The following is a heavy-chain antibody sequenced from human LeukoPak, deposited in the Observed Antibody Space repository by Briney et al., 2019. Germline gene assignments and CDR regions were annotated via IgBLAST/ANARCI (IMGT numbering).Heavy chain of an antibody. CDR2: ISDGGGAT. CDR1: GFTFSSYA. CDR3: AGAFSGWSPKF. J-gene: IGHJ4*02. V-gene: IGHV3-23*01. D-gene: IGHD6-19*01. Sequence: GGSLRLSCAASGFTFSSYAMTWVRQAPGKGLEWVSGISDGGGATYYADSVKGRFTLSRDNSKNTLHLQMNSLRADDTAVYYCAGAFSGWSPKFWGQGTLVTVSS.